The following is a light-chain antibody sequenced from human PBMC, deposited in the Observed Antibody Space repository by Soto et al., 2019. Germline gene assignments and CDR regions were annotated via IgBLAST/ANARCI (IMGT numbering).Light chain of an antibody. Sequence: DIQMTQSPSTLSSSVGDTVTITCRASQNINKWLAWYQHKPGKAPKILIYDASSLEGGVPSRFSGSCSGTEFTLTISSLQPDDSATYYSQHYNSNLISFGPGSKVDVK. V-gene: IGKV1-5*01. CDR1: QNINKW. CDR2: DAS. CDR3: QHYNSNLIS. J-gene: IGKJ3*01.